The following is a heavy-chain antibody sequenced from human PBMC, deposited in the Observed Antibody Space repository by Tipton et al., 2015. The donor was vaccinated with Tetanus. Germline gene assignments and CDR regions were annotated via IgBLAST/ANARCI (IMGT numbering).Heavy chain of an antibody. Sequence: GLVKPSETLSLTCSVSRGPISSYYWSWIRQPAGKGLEWIGHISNGNPDYTPSLKSRVTLSVDTSKNEFSLKLHSVTAADTGVYYCTGDDYYDTSLRDYYGMDVWGPGTTVTVSS. D-gene: IGHD3-22*01. CDR3: TGDDYYDTSLRDYYGMDV. V-gene: IGHV4-4*07. J-gene: IGHJ6*02. CDR2: ISNGNP. CDR1: RGPISSYY.